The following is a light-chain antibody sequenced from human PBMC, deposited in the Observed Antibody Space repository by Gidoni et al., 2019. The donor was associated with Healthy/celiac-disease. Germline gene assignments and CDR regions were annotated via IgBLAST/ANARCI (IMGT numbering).Light chain of an antibody. Sequence: DIQMTQSPSTLSASVGDRVTITCRASQSIGSWLAWYQQKPGKAPNLLIYKSSNVEDGVPSRLSGSGTGTQVTLSSSRLETEDFATYQCQHYKSLGTFGQGTKVEI. CDR3: QHYKSLGT. CDR2: KSS. J-gene: IGKJ1*01. CDR1: QSIGSW. V-gene: IGKV1-5*03.